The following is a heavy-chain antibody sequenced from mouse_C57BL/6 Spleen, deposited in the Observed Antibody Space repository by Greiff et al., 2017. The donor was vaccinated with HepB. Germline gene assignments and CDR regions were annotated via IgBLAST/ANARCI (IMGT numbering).Heavy chain of an antibody. CDR1: GFTFSDYY. CDR3: ARLIYYGNYGYWYFDV. V-gene: IGHV5-16*01. J-gene: IGHJ1*03. D-gene: IGHD2-1*01. CDR2: INYDGSST. Sequence: EVKLVESEGGLVQPGSSMKLSCTASGFTFSDYYMAWVRQVPEKGLEWVANINYDGSSTYYLDSLKSRFIISRDNAKNILYLQMSSLKSEDTATYYCARLIYYGNYGYWYFDVWGTGTTVTVSS.